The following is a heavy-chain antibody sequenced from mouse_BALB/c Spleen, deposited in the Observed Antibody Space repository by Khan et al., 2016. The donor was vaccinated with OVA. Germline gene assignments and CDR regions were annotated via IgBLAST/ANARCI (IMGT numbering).Heavy chain of an antibody. Sequence: QLQESGPELMKPGASVKISCKASGYSFTTYYIHWVKQSHGKSLEWIGYIDPFNGSTTYNQKFKGKATLTVDKSSSTAYMHLSSLTSEDSAVYDCARHGTSSWFAYWGQGTLVTVSA. D-gene: IGHD1-1*01. V-gene: IGHV1S135*01. CDR1: GYSFTTYY. J-gene: IGHJ3*01. CDR3: ARHGTSSWFAY. CDR2: IDPFNGST.